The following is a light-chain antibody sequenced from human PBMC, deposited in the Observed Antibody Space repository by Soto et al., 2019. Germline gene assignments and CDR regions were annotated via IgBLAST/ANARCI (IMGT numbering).Light chain of an antibody. CDR3: SSYTTAGTRI. CDR2: DVS. CDR1: SSDVGGYNY. Sequence: QSVLTQPASVSGSPGQSITISCTGTSSDVGGYNYVSWYQQHPGKVPKVMIYDVSNRPPGVSDRFSGSKSGNTASLTISGLQAEDEADYYCSSYTTAGTRIFGGGTKLTVL. J-gene: IGLJ2*01. V-gene: IGLV2-14*03.